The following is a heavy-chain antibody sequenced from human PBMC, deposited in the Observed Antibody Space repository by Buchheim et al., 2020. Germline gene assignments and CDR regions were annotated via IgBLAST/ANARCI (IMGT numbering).Heavy chain of an antibody. CDR3: AKATDPTYYYDSSGYYLSGYYYYGMDV. V-gene: IGHV3-23*01. CDR2: ISGSGGST. D-gene: IGHD3-22*01. J-gene: IGHJ6*02. CDR1: GFTFSSYA. Sequence: EVQLLESGGGLVQPGGSLRLSCAASGFTFSSYAMSWVRQAPGKGLEWVSAISGSGGSTYYADSVKGRFTISRDNSKNTPYLQMNSLRAEDTAVYYCAKATDPTYYYDSSGYYLSGYYYYGMDVWGQGTT.